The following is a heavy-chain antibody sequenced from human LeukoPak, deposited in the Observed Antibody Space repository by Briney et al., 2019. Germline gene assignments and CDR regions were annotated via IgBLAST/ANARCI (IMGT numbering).Heavy chain of an antibody. CDR1: GFTFSSYG. J-gene: IGHJ6*04. V-gene: IGHV3-33*01. Sequence: PGRSLRLSCAASGFTFSSYGMHWVRQAPGKGLEWVAVIWYDGSNKYYADSVKGRFTISRDNSKNTLYLQMNSLRAEDTAVYYRARVGSGYSSSWYENYYYGMDVWGKGTTVTVSS. D-gene: IGHD6-13*01. CDR2: IWYDGSNK. CDR3: ARVGSGYSSSWYENYYYGMDV.